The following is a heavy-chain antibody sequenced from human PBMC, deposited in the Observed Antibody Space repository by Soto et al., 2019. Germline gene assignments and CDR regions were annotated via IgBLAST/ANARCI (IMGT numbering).Heavy chain of an antibody. D-gene: IGHD3-10*02. CDR1: GGTFSSYA. J-gene: IGHJ6*02. Sequence: QVQLVQSGAEVKKPGSSVKVSCKASGGTFSSYAISWVRQAPGQGLEWMGGIIPIFGTANYAQKFQGSVTITADESTSTDSMELSSLRSEYTAVYYCARGRCSGNYYHGMDVCGQVPTVTVSS. CDR3: ARGRCSGNYYHGMDV. V-gene: IGHV1-69*01. CDR2: IIPIFGTA.